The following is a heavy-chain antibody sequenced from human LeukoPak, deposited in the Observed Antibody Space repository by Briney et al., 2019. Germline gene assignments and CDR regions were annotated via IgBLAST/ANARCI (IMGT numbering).Heavy chain of an antibody. J-gene: IGHJ4*02. CDR3: ARARIAVAGSLDY. Sequence: GGSLRLSRAASGFTFSSYAMHWVRQAPGKGLEWVAVISYDGSNKYYADSVKGRFTISRDNSKNTLYLQMNSLRAEDTAVYYCARARIAVAGSLDYWGQGTLVTVSS. CDR1: GFTFSSYA. V-gene: IGHV3-30-3*01. CDR2: ISYDGSNK. D-gene: IGHD6-19*01.